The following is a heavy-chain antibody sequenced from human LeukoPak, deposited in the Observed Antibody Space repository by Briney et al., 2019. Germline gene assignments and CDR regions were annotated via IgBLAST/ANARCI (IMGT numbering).Heavy chain of an antibody. CDR3: ARGYYDFWSGPNWFDP. J-gene: IGHJ5*02. V-gene: IGHV1-3*01. D-gene: IGHD3-3*01. CDR2: INAGNGNT. Sequence: ASAKVSCKASGYTFTSYAMHWVRQAPGQRLEWMGWINAGNGNTKYSQKFQGRVTITRDTSASTAYMELSSLRSEDTAVYYCARGYYDFWSGPNWFDPWGQGTLVTVSS. CDR1: GYTFTSYA.